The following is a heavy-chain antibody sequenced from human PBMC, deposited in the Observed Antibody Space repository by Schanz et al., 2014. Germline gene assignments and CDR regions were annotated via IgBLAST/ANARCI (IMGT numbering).Heavy chain of an antibody. CDR1: GGSISSGGYS. V-gene: IGHV4-30-2*06. D-gene: IGHD3-22*01. J-gene: IGHJ6*03. Sequence: LQLQESGSGLMKPSQTLSLTCAVSGGSISSGGYSWNWIRQSPGKGLEWIGYIYYSGNTFYNPSLKSRITISRDTSKTQFTLTPPSLTAADTAVYYCARGGTYGIFYDHMDVWGRGTTVTVSS. CDR3: ARGGTYGIFYDHMDV. CDR2: IYYSGNT.